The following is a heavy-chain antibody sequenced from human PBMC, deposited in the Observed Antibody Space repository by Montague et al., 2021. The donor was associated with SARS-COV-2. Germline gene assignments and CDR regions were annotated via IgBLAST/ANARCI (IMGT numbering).Heavy chain of an antibody. Sequence: SETLSLTCTVSGGSITSTNYYWAWTRQPPGKGLGWIGSISCSWSTYHNPSLRSRVTISVDTSMNQFSLRLSTVTAADTALYYCARQNHDRGWYEISFDYWGQGTLVTVSS. D-gene: IGHD6-19*01. CDR1: GGSITSTNYY. V-gene: IGHV4-39*01. CDR2: ISCSWST. J-gene: IGHJ4*02. CDR3: ARQNHDRGWYEISFDY.